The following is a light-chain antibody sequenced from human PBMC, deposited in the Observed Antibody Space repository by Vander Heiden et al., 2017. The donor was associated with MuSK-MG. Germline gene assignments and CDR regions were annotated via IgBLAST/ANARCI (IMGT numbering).Light chain of an antibody. CDR2: AAS. J-gene: IGKJ1*01. Sequence: DIQMTQSPSSLSASVGDRVTITCRASQGISNYLAWYQQKPGKVPKLLIYAASTLQSGVLSRFSGSGSVTDFTLTISSLQPEDVATYYCQKDNSAPGTFGQGTKVEIK. CDR3: QKDNSAPGT. V-gene: IGKV1-27*01. CDR1: QGISNY.